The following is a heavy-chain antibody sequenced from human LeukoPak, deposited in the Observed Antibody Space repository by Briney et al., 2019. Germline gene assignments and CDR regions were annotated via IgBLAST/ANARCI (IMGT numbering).Heavy chain of an antibody. CDR1: GYTFTGYY. CDR3: ARDLKGAFDY. V-gene: IGHV1-2*06. J-gene: IGHJ4*02. Sequence: SVXVSCKXSGYTFTGYYMHWVRQAPGQGLEWMGRINPNSGGTNYAQKFQGRVTMTRDTSISTAYMELSRLRSDDTAVYHCARDLKGAFDYWGQGTLVTVSS. CDR2: INPNSGGT. D-gene: IGHD3-16*01.